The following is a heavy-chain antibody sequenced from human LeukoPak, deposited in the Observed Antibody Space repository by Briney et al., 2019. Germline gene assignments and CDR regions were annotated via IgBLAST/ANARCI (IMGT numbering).Heavy chain of an antibody. CDR3: ATGVLGQQLVS. J-gene: IGHJ5*02. D-gene: IGHD6-13*01. CDR1: GLTFSSYA. Sequence: GGSLRLSCAASGLTFSSYAMSWVRQAPGKGLEWVSAISGSGGSTYYADSVKGRFTISRDNSKNTLYLQMNSLRSEDTAVYYCATGVLGQQLVSWGQGTLVTVSS. V-gene: IGHV3-23*01. CDR2: ISGSGGST.